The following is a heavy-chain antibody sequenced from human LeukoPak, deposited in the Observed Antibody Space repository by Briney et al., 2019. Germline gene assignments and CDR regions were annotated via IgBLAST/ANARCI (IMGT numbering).Heavy chain of an antibody. CDR2: IWNDGSDK. J-gene: IGHJ4*02. Sequence: GGSLRLSCAASGFTFSSYGMHWARQAPGKGLEWVAVIWNDGSDKYYADSVKGRFTISRDNSKNTLYLQMNCLRAEDTAVYYCAKPTRGSGSFLIDFWGQGTLVTVSS. D-gene: IGHD1-26*01. CDR3: AKPTRGSGSFLIDF. CDR1: GFTFSSYG. V-gene: IGHV3-33*06.